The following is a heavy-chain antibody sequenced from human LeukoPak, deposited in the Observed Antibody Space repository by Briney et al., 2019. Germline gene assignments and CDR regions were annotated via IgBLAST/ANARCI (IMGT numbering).Heavy chain of an antibody. CDR2: IIPIFGTA. CDR1: GGTFSSYA. V-gene: IGHV1-69*13. D-gene: IGHD3-3*01. Sequence: SVKVSCKASGGTFSSYAISWVRQAPGQGLEWMGGIIPIFGTANYAQKFQGRVTITADEPTSTAYMELSSLRSEDTAVYYCASPPPEISGVAAFDYWGQGTLVTVSS. CDR3: ASPPPEISGVAAFDY. J-gene: IGHJ4*02.